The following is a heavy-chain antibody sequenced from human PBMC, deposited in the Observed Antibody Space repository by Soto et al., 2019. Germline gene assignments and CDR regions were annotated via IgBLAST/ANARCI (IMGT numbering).Heavy chain of an antibody. CDR1: GGSISSYY. V-gene: IGHV4-59*08. Sequence: SETLSLTCTVSGGSISSYYWSWIRQPPGKGLEWIGYIYYSGSTNYNPSLKSRVTISVDTSKNQFSLKLSSVTAADTAVYYCARQEYYDFWSGYLGPNWFDPWGQGTLVTVSS. J-gene: IGHJ5*02. CDR2: IYYSGST. D-gene: IGHD3-3*01. CDR3: ARQEYYDFWSGYLGPNWFDP.